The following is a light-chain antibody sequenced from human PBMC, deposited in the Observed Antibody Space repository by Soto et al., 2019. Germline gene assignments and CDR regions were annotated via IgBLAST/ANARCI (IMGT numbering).Light chain of an antibody. V-gene: IGKV1-5*03. CDR3: QQYHSYWT. Sequence: DIQMTQSPSTLSGPVGDRVTITCRASQTISSWLAWYQQKPGKAPKFLIYKASTLKSGVPQRFSGSGSGTEFTLTISSLQTDDFSTYYCQQYHSYWTFGQGTKVDIK. CDR2: KAS. CDR1: QTISSW. J-gene: IGKJ1*01.